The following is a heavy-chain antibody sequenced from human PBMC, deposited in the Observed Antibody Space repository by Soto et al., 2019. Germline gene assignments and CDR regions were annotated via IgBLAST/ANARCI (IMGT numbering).Heavy chain of an antibody. J-gene: IGHJ4*02. CDR3: ARGYYYDSSGYLRIDY. Sequence: QVQLVESGGGVVQPGRSLRLSCAASGFTFSSYGMHWVRQAPGKGLEWVAVIWYDGSNKYYAESVKGRFTISRDNSKNTLYLQMNSLRAEDTAVYYCARGYYYDSSGYLRIDYWGQGTLVTVSS. CDR1: GFTFSSYG. D-gene: IGHD3-22*01. CDR2: IWYDGSNK. V-gene: IGHV3-33*01.